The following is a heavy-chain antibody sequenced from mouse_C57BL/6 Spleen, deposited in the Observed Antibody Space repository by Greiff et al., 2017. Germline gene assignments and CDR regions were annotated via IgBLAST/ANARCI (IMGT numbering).Heavy chain of an antibody. CDR2: IHPNSGST. V-gene: IGHV1-64*01. CDR1: GYTFTSYW. D-gene: IGHD1-1*01. J-gene: IGHJ1*03. CDR3: ARGVKSSYMYIDV. Sequence: QVQLQQPGAELVKPGASVKLSCKASGYTFTSYWMHWVKQRPGQGLEWIGMIHPNSGSTNYNEKFKSKATLTVDKSSSTAYMQLSSLTSEDSAVYYCARGVKSSYMYIDVWGTGTTVTVSS.